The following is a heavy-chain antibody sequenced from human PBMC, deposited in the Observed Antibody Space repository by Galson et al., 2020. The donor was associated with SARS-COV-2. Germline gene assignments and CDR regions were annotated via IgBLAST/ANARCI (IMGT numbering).Heavy chain of an antibody. CDR1: GFTFSDYA. J-gene: IGHJ4*02. Sequence: GGSLRLSCEASGFTFSDYAMSWVRQAPGKGLEWVSVYSGEKTYYADSVKGRFTISRDNSKNTMDLEMNSLRAEDTAVYYCAKGRHSSSLFFDHWGQGTQVDVSS. D-gene: IGHD6-13*01. V-gene: IGHV3-23*05. CDR3: AKGRHSSSLFFDH. CDR2: YSGEKT.